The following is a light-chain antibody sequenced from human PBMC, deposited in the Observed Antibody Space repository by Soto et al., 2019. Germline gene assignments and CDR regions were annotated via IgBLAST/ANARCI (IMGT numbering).Light chain of an antibody. Sequence: SVLTQPPSASGTPGQRLSISCSGSNSNIGKNTVNWYQQLPRTAPKLLIYSNNQRPSGVPDRFSGSKSGTSASLAISGLQSEDEADYYCAAWDDSLNGHVVFGGGTKVTVL. CDR2: SNN. V-gene: IGLV1-44*01. CDR1: NSNIGKNT. J-gene: IGLJ2*01. CDR3: AAWDDSLNGHVV.